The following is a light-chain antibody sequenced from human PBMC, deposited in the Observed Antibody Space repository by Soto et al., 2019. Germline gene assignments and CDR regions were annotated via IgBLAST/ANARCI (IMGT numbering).Light chain of an antibody. V-gene: IGLV2-14*01. CDR3: SSYTATSTLV. J-gene: IGLJ1*01. CDR1: SSDVGRCNC. CDR2: DVS. Sequence: QSVLTQPASVSGPPGQSIAISSTGTSSDVGRCNCVSWYQQHPGKAPKLMIYDVSNRPSGVSNRFSGSKSGNTASLIISGLQAEDEAEYYCSSYTATSTLVFGTGTKVTVL.